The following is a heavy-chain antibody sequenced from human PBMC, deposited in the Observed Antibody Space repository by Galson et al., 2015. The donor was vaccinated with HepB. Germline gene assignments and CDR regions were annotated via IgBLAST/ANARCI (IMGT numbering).Heavy chain of an antibody. J-gene: IGHJ4*02. V-gene: IGHV3-48*03. Sequence: SLRLSCAASGFTFSSYEMNWVRQAPGKGLEWVSYISSSGSTIYYADSVKGRFTISRDNAKNSLYLQMNSLRAEDTAVYYCARSPLTNDKFDYWGQGTLVTVSS. CDR2: ISSSGSTI. D-gene: IGHD1-1*01. CDR3: ARSPLTNDKFDY. CDR1: GFTFSSYE.